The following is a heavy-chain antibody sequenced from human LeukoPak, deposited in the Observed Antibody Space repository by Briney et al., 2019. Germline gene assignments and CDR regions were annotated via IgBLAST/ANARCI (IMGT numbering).Heavy chain of an antibody. V-gene: IGHV3-23*01. J-gene: IGHJ5*02. D-gene: IGHD5-24*01. Sequence: GGSLRLSCAASGFTFSGYAMSWVRQAPGKGLEWVSAISGGYTAATDYADSVKGRFTISRDNYDNTLYLEMNSLRAEDTALYYCAKARDAYNYYWFDPWGQGTLVTVSS. CDR1: GFTFSGYA. CDR2: ISGGYTAAT. CDR3: AKARDAYNYYWFDP.